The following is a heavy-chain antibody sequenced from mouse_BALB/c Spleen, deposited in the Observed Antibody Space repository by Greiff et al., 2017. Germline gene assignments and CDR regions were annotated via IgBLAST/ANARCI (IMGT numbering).Heavy chain of an antibody. CDR1: GYSITSDYA. V-gene: IGHV3-2*02. D-gene: IGHD2-10*01. CDR2: ISYSGST. Sequence: EVKVEESGPGLVKPSQSLSLTCTVTGYSITSDYAWNWIRQFPGNKLEWMGYISYSGSTSYNPSLKSRISITRDTSKNQFFLQLNSVTTEDTATYYCAGLLGFAYWGQGTLVTVSA. J-gene: IGHJ3*01. CDR3: AGLLGFAY.